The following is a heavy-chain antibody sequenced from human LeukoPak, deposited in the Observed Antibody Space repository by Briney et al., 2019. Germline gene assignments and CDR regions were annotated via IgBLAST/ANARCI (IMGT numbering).Heavy chain of an antibody. CDR2: IYYSGST. V-gene: IGHV4-59*08. Sequence: SETLSLTCTVSGGSISSYYWSWIRQPPGKGLEWIGYIYYSGSTNYNPSLKSRVTISVDTSKNQFSLKLNSVTAADTAVYYCARLLSSTWYWFDHWGQGTLVTVSS. D-gene: IGHD6-13*01. CDR3: ARLLSSTWYWFDH. CDR1: GGSISSYY. J-gene: IGHJ5*02.